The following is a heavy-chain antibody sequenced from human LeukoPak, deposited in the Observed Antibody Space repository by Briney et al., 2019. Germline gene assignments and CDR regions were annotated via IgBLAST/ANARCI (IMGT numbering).Heavy chain of an antibody. J-gene: IGHJ5*01. CDR2: VYYSGSI. CDR3: ARLNPGYVTAPHDS. Sequence: SETLSLTCTVSGGSITAGNHHWGWIRQPPGKGLEWIGSVYYSGSIFSDTSHKSRVTISGDTSKNQFSLSLSSVPAADTAVYYCARLNPGYVTAPHDSWGQGMLVTVSS. D-gene: IGHD3-16*01. CDR1: GGSITAGNHH. V-gene: IGHV4-39*01.